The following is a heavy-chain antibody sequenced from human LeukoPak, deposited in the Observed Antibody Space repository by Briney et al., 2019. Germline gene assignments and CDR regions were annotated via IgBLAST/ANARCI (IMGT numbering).Heavy chain of an antibody. CDR2: ISSSSSYI. CDR1: GLTFSSYS. V-gene: IGHV3-21*01. CDR3: ANGGTYSSGP. D-gene: IGHD3-22*01. Sequence: GGSLRLSCAASGLTFSSYSMNWVRQAPGKGLEWVSSISSSSSYIYYADSVKGRFTISRDNAKNSLFLQINSLRAEDTAVYYCANGGTYSSGPWGQGTLVTVSS. J-gene: IGHJ5*02.